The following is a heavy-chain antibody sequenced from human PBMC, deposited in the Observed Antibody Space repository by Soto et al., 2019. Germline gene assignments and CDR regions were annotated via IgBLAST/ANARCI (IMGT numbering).Heavy chain of an antibody. CDR1: GFRFRSYS. Sequence: GGSLRISFTAPGFRFRSYSINWVRQAPGEGVEWVSYISSSSSAIYYADSVKGRFTISRDNAKNSLYLQMNSLRAEDTAVYYCARDMPISTSGNYPYYFGYWGQGALVTVSS. CDR3: ARDMPISTSGNYPYYFGY. V-gene: IGHV3-48*01. J-gene: IGHJ4*02. D-gene: IGHD3-10*01. CDR2: ISSSSSAI.